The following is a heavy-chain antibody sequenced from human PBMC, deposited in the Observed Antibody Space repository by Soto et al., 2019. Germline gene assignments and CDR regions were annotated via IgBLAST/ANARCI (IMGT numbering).Heavy chain of an antibody. Sequence: GGSLRLSCATSGFTFSSYEMNWVRQAPGKGLEWVSYISSSGSTIYYADSVKGRFTISRDNAKNSLYLQMDSLRAEDTAVYYCARDQEAGSFFPYYYGMDVWGQGTTVTVSS. CDR3: ARDQEAGSFFPYYYGMDV. V-gene: IGHV3-48*03. D-gene: IGHD6-13*01. J-gene: IGHJ6*02. CDR2: ISSSGSTI. CDR1: GFTFSSYE.